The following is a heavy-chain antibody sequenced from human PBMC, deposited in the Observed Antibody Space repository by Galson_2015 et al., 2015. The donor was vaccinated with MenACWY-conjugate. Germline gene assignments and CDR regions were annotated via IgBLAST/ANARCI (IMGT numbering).Heavy chain of an antibody. CDR2: IYHSGNT. V-gene: IGHV4-4*02. J-gene: IGHJ4*02. D-gene: IGHD5-12*01. Sequence: ETLSLTCVVSGASISSRNWWSWVRQPPGKGLEWIGEIYHSGNTNYNPSLKSRVTISVDKSKNQFSLKLSSVTAADTGVYYCARYRGGYSYGKSDHWGQGTLVAVPS. CDR3: ARYRGGYSYGKSDH. CDR1: GASISSRNW.